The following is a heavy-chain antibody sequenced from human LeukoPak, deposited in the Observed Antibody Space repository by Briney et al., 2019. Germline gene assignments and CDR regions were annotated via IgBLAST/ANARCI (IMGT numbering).Heavy chain of an antibody. CDR1: GGSVSSSYYY. D-gene: IGHD6-6*01. CDR2: VFNGGSV. Sequence: SETLSLTCTVSGGSVSSSYYYWNWIRQPPGKGLEWIGYVFNGGSVNYNPSLKSRVTISVDTSKNQFSLKLSSVTAADTAVYYCARAFSSSSFYFNYWGQGTLVTVSS. CDR3: ARAFSSSSFYFNY. J-gene: IGHJ4*02. V-gene: IGHV4-61*01.